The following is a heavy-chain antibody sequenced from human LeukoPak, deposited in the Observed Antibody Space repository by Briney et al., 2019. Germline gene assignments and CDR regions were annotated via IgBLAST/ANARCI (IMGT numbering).Heavy chain of an antibody. CDR2: IYTSGST. J-gene: IGHJ1*01. Sequence: SETLSLTCTVSGGSISSGSYYWSWIRQPAGKGLEWIGRIYTSGSTNYNPSLKSRVTISVDTSKNQFSLKLSSVTAADTAVYYCAREGVYWGQGTLVTVSS. CDR3: AREGVY. V-gene: IGHV4-61*02. CDR1: GGSISSGSYY. D-gene: IGHD3-16*01.